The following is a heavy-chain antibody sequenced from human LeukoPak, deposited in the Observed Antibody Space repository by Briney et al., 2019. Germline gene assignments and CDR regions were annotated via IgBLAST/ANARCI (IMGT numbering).Heavy chain of an antibody. J-gene: IGHJ4*02. CDR2: VSYSGST. CDR3: ARYVVYGSGKYYFDY. D-gene: IGHD3-10*01. CDR1: GGSIYTYY. Sequence: SETLSLTCTVSGGSIYTYYWSWNRQPPGKGLEWIGYVSYSGSTDYNPSLKSRDTISVDTSKNQYSLKLSSVTAADTAVYYCARYVVYGSGKYYFDYWGQGTLVTVS. V-gene: IGHV4-59*08.